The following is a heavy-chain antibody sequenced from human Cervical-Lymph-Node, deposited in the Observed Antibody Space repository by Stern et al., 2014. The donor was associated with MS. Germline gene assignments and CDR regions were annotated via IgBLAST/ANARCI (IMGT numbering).Heavy chain of an antibody. Sequence: VQLVQSGGGVVQPGRSLRLSCAAAGLSFSRSAMHWVRQDPGKGLEWWALIWYDGSNPYYADSVTGRFTISRDNFKNTLYLQMNSLRAEDTAVYYCASAYSSSHYYFDYWGQGTLVTVSS. CDR2: IWYDGSNP. J-gene: IGHJ4*02. V-gene: IGHV3-33*01. CDR1: GLSFSRSA. D-gene: IGHD6-13*01. CDR3: ASAYSSSHYYFDY.